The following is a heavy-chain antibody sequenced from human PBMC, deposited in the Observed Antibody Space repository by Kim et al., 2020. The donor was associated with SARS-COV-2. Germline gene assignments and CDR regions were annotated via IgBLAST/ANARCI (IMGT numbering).Heavy chain of an antibody. D-gene: IGHD2-21*02. V-gene: IGHV1-69*04. Sequence: SVKVSCKASGGTFSSYAISWVRQAPGQGLEWMGRIIPILGIANYAQKFQGRVTITADKSTSTAYMELSSLRSEDTAVYYCARAGGTVVTPNAFDIWGQGTMVTVSS. J-gene: IGHJ3*02. CDR1: GGTFSSYA. CDR2: IIPILGIA. CDR3: ARAGGTVVTPNAFDI.